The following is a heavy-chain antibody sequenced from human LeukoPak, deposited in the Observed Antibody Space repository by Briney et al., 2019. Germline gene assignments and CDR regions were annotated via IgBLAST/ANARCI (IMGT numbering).Heavy chain of an antibody. Sequence: ASVKVSCKTSGYTFSGYYMNWVRQAPGQGLEWMGWINPNSGGTNSAQKFQGRVTMTRDTSISTAYMELSRLSSVTAADTAVYYCARPIPLEWLSREWADAFDIWGQGTMVTVSS. J-gene: IGHJ3*02. V-gene: IGHV1-2*02. CDR3: ARPIPLEWLSREWADAFDI. D-gene: IGHD3-3*01. CDR1: GYTFSGYY. CDR2: INPNSGGT.